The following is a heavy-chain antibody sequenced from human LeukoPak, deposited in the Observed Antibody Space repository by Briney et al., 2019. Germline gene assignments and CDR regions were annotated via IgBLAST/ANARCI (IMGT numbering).Heavy chain of an antibody. CDR2: ISYDGSNK. CDR1: GFTFSSHA. D-gene: IGHD3-10*01. J-gene: IGHJ6*03. CDR3: ARGGSGSYYYYFYYMDV. Sequence: GRSLRLSCAASGFTFSSHAMHWVRQAPGKGLEWVAIISYDGSNKYYADSVKGRLTISRDNSKNTLFLQMNSLRAEDTAVYYCARGGSGSYYYYFYYMDVWGKGTTVTVSS. V-gene: IGHV3-30*01.